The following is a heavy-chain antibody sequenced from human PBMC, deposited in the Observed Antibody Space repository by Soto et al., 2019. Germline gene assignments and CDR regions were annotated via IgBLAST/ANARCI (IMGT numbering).Heavy chain of an antibody. V-gene: IGHV1-69*13. J-gene: IGHJ4*02. CDR1: GGTFSSYA. CDR2: IIPIFGTA. CDR3: ARGPGSGYLDY. D-gene: IGHD6-19*01. Sequence: GASVKVSCKASGGTFSSYAISWVRQAPGQGLEWMGGIIPIFGTANYAQKFQGRVTITADESTITAYMELSSLRSEDTAVYYCARGPGSGYLDYWGQGTLVTVSS.